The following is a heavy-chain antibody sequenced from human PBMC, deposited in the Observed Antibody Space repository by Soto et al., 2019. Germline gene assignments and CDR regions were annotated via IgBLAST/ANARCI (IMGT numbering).Heavy chain of an antibody. Sequence: SVKVSCKASGGTFSSYAISWVRQAPGQGLEWMGGIIPIFGTANYAQKFQGRVTITADESTSTAYMELSSLRSEDTAVYYCARGPLVGATRYNWFDPWGQGTLVTVSS. V-gene: IGHV1-69*13. CDR3: ARGPLVGATRYNWFDP. CDR1: GGTFSSYA. D-gene: IGHD1-26*01. J-gene: IGHJ5*02. CDR2: IIPIFGTA.